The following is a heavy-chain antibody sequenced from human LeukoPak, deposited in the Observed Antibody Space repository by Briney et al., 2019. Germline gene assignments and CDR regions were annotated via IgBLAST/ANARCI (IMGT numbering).Heavy chain of an antibody. CDR3: ARGEEKATITALDS. D-gene: IGHD5-24*01. CDR1: GFTFRNYA. Sequence: PGGSLRLSCAASGFTFRNYAMSWVRQAPGKGLEWVSAISSSSSYIYYADSIKGRFTISRDNAENSLYLQMNSLRAVDTAVYFCARGEEKATITALDSWGQGTLVTVSS. J-gene: IGHJ4*02. V-gene: IGHV3-21*01. CDR2: ISSSSSYI.